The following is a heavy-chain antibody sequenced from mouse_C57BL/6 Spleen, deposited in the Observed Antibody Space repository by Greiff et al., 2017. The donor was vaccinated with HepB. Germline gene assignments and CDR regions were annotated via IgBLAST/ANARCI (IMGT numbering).Heavy chain of an antibody. D-gene: IGHD2-2*01. CDR1: GYSITSGYY. CDR2: ISYDGSN. Sequence: EVQRVESGPGLVKPSQSLSLTCSVTGYSITSGYYWNWIRQFPGNKLEWMGYISYDGSNNYNPSLKNRISITRDTSKNQFFLKLNSVTTEDTATYYCAREVTGYFDYWGQGTTLTVSS. CDR3: AREVTGYFDY. V-gene: IGHV3-6*01. J-gene: IGHJ2*01.